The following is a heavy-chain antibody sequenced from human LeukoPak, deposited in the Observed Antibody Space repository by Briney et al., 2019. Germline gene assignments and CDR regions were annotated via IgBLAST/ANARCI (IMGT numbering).Heavy chain of an antibody. D-gene: IGHD6-13*01. Sequence: ASVKVSCKASGYTFTGYYMHWVRQAPGQGLEWMGWINPNSGGTNYAQKFQGWVTMTRDTSISTAYMELSRLRSDDTAVYYCARDRGQQLVEGWYYYYGMDVWGQGTTVTVSS. V-gene: IGHV1-2*04. CDR1: GYTFTGYY. J-gene: IGHJ6*02. CDR3: ARDRGQQLVEGWYYYYGMDV. CDR2: INPNSGGT.